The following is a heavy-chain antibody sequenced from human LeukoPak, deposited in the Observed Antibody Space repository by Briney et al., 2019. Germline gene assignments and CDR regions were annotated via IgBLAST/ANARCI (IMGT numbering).Heavy chain of an antibody. Sequence: HPGGALRLSWAASGFTFSSYVMRLRRQAPGKGLGWGTVISYGGSNKYYADSVEGRFPISRDNSKNTLYPQMNSLRADAKALYYCAREAQGITIFGVPNYYYFDYWGQGPLVPVSS. D-gene: IGHD3-3*01. V-gene: IGHV3-30*03. CDR3: AREAQGITIFGVPNYYYFDY. J-gene: IGHJ4*02. CDR1: GFTFSSYV. CDR2: ISYGGSNK.